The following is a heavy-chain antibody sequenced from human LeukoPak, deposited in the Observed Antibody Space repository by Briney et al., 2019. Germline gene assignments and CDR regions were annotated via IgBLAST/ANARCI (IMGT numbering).Heavy chain of an antibody. CDR2: INPNSGDT. Sequence: ASVKVSCKASGYTFTGYYVHWVRQAPGQGLEWMGWINPNSGDTDHAQNFQGRVTMTRDTSISTAYMELRRLRSDDTAVYYCARGSGWPRYYFDYWGQGTLFTASS. J-gene: IGHJ4*02. D-gene: IGHD6-19*01. CDR3: ARGSGWPRYYFDY. CDR1: GYTFTGYY. V-gene: IGHV1-2*02.